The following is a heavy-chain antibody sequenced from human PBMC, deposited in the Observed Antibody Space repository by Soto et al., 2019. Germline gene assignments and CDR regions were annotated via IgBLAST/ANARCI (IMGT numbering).Heavy chain of an antibody. V-gene: IGHV3-48*02. CDR1: GFVFNTYS. Sequence: EVQLVESGGGLIQPGGSLRLSSAACGFVFNTYSMNWVRQAPGKGLEWVSYISGSSQTIFYADSVRGRFTISRDNANNSTYLQMVSLRDEDTAVYYCARTLSSRRGPFDSWGQGTLVTVSS. J-gene: IGHJ4*02. CDR2: ISGSSQTI. D-gene: IGHD2-15*01. CDR3: ARTLSSRRGPFDS.